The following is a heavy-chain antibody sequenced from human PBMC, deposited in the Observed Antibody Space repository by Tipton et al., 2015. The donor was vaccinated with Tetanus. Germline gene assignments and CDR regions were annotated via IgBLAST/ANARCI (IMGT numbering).Heavy chain of an antibody. V-gene: IGHV4-61*01. CDR2: IYYGGAT. J-gene: IGHJ5*02. Sequence: LRLSCSVSGGSVNSGTYYWSWIRQPPGKGLEWLGDIYYGGATQYNPSLESRVTISMDTSKNQVSLRLTSVTAADTALYYCARGVPYSTTMGSDWFDPWGQGTLVTVSS. D-gene: IGHD2-2*01. CDR3: ARGVPYSTTMGSDWFDP. CDR1: GGSVNSGTYY.